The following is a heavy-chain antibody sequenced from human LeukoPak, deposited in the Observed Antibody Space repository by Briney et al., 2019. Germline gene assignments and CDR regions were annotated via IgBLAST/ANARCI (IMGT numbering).Heavy chain of an antibody. D-gene: IGHD1-26*01. CDR2: INPSGGST. J-gene: IGHJ3*02. V-gene: IGHV1-46*01. CDR3: AREQEWELLGEAFDI. CDR1: GYTFTSYY. Sequence: ASVKVSCKASGYTFTSYYIHWVRQAPGQGLEWMGIINPSGGSTSYAQKFQGRVTMTRDTSTSTVYMELSSLRSEDTAVHYCAREQEWELLGEAFDIWGQGTMVTVSS.